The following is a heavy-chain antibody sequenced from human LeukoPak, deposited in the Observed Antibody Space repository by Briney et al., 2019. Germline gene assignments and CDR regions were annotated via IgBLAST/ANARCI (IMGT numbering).Heavy chain of an antibody. Sequence: PGGSLRLSCAASGFTFSSYAMSWVRQAPGKGLEWVSAISGSGGSTYYADSVKGRFTISRDNSKNTLYLQMNSLRAEDTAVYYCAKAQAMVQFFQVGLYYYGMDVWGQGTTVTVSS. CDR3: AKAQAMVQFFQVGLYYYGMDV. CDR1: GFTFSSYA. D-gene: IGHD5-18*01. J-gene: IGHJ6*02. V-gene: IGHV3-23*01. CDR2: ISGSGGST.